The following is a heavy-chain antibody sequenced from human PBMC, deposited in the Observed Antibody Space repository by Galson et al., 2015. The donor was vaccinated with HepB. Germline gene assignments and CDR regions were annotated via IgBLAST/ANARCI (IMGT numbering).Heavy chain of an antibody. CDR3: APVDTAMDPYFDY. V-gene: IGHV3-30-3*01. CDR2: ISYDGSNK. CDR1: GFTFSSYA. J-gene: IGHJ4*02. Sequence: SLRLSCAASGFTFSSYAMHWVRQAPGKGLEWVAVISYDGSNKYYADSVKGRFTISRDNSKNTLYLQMNSLRAEDTAVYYCAPVDTAMDPYFDYWGQGTLVTVSS. D-gene: IGHD5-18*01.